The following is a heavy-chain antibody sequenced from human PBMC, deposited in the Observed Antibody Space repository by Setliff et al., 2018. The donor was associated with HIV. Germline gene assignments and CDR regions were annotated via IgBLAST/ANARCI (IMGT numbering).Heavy chain of an antibody. CDR1: GITFSSYW. D-gene: IGHD3-16*01. J-gene: IGHJ4*02. Sequence: PGGSLRLSCVASGITFSSYWMSWVRQAPGKGLEWVANIKQDGSERSYVDSVKGRFTISRDNAKNSLYLQMNSLRAEDTAVYYCARDLDYGDDWGQGTLVTVSS. V-gene: IGHV3-7*01. CDR2: IKQDGSER. CDR3: ARDLDYGDD.